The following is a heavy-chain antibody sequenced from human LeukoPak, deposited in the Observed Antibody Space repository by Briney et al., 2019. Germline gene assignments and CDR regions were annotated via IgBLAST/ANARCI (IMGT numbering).Heavy chain of an antibody. D-gene: IGHD6-13*01. CDR1: GGSFSGYY. Sequence: SETLSLTCAVYGGSFSGYYWSWIRQPPGKGLEWIGEINHSGSTNYNPSLKSRVTISVDTSKNQFSLKLSSVTAADTAVYYCATATRAYSSSWYYYWGQGTLVTVSS. CDR3: ATATRAYSSSWYYY. J-gene: IGHJ4*02. CDR2: INHSGST. V-gene: IGHV4-34*01.